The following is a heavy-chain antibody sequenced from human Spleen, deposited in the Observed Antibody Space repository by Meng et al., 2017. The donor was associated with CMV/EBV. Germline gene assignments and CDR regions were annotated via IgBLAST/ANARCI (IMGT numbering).Heavy chain of an antibody. J-gene: IGHJ5*02. V-gene: IGHV1-2*02. CDR2: INPNSGGT. Sequence: ASVKVSCKASGYTFTGYYMHWVRQAPGQGLEWMGWINPNSGGTNYAQKFQGRVTMTRDTSISTAYMELSRLRSDDTAVYYFARDPGYGGLTYFDPWGQGTLVTVSS. CDR1: GYTFTGYY. CDR3: ARDPGYGGLTYFDP. D-gene: IGHD3-10*01.